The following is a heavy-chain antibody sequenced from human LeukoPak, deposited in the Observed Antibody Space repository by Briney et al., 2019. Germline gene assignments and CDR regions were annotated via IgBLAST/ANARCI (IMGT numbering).Heavy chain of an antibody. V-gene: IGHV1-18*01. Sequence: ASVKVSCKASGGTFSSYAISWVRQTPGLGLEWMGWTSYNGNTNYAQKFQDRVTMTTDTSTTTAYMELRSLESDDTAVYYCARHSGSGWQALGYWGQGTLVTVSS. CDR1: GGTFSSYA. D-gene: IGHD6-19*01. CDR3: ARHSGSGWQALGY. CDR2: TSYNGNT. J-gene: IGHJ4*02.